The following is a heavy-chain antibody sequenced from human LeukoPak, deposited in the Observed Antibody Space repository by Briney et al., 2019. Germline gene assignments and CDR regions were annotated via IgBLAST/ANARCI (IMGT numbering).Heavy chain of an antibody. Sequence: SETLSLTCTVSGGSISSYYWSWIRQPAGKGLEWIGRIYTSGSTNYNPSLKSRVTMSVDTSKNQFSLKLSSVTAADTAVYYCARGPLRYFDWLLSRATPIDYWGQGTLVTVSS. CDR2: IYTSGST. CDR1: GGSISSYY. CDR3: ARGPLRYFDWLLSRATPIDY. D-gene: IGHD3-9*01. J-gene: IGHJ4*02. V-gene: IGHV4-4*07.